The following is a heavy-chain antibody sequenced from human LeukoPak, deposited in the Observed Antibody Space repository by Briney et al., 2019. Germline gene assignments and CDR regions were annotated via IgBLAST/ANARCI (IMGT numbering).Heavy chain of an antibody. Sequence: GGSLRLSCTVSTFTFNKAWMNWVRQSPGKGLEWVARIKSQPHGGTTDYAAAVKGRFTISRDDSKSTLYLQMNSLRSEDTAVYYCANPTPNYYDSSGFVGYWGQGTLVTVSS. CDR1: TFTFNKAW. CDR3: ANPTPNYYDSSGFVGY. V-gene: IGHV3-15*07. CDR2: IKSQPHGGTT. J-gene: IGHJ4*02. D-gene: IGHD3-22*01.